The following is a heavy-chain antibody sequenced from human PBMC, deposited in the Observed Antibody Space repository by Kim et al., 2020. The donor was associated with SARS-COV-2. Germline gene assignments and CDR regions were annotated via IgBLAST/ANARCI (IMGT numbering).Heavy chain of an antibody. D-gene: IGHD3-10*01. CDR1: GFTFNNYA. V-gene: IGHV3-30*18. Sequence: GGSLRLSCGASGFTFNNYAMHWLRQAPGKGLEWVAVISYDGSIKYNADSVKGHFTVSIDWSNNTLYPHMRSLRPKDTALYFCANTRAFFWFGSGLSSFD. CDR2: ISYDGSIK. J-gene: IGHJ3*01. CDR3: ANTRAFFWFGSGLSSFD.